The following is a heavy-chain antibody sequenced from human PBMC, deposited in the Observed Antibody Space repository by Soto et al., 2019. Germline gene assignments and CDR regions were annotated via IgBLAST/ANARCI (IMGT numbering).Heavy chain of an antibody. CDR2: INTGGTI. J-gene: IGHJ6*02. Sequence: EVQLVESGGGLVQPGGSLRLSCVASGFTFDTYALDWVRQAPGKGLEWVSYINTGGTIYYADSVKGRFTIYRDNAKNSLYLQMNSLRDEDTAVYYFARDGRRGYDMDVWGQGTTVTVSS. CDR3: ARDGRRGYDMDV. CDR1: GFTFDTYA. D-gene: IGHD3-10*01. V-gene: IGHV3-48*02.